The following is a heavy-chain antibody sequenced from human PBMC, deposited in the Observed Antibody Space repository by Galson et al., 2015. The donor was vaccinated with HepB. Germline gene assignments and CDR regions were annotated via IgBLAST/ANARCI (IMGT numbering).Heavy chain of an antibody. V-gene: IGHV3-11*06. D-gene: IGHD2-2*01. CDR1: GFTFSDYY. CDR2: ISGSSSYT. J-gene: IGHJ2*01. Sequence: SLKLSCAASGFTFSDYYMSWIRQAPGKGLEWVSYISGSSSYTNYADSVKGRFTISRDNAKNSLYLQMSSLRAEDTAVYYCARSAQSVGLWGRGTLVTVSS. CDR3: ARSAQSVGL.